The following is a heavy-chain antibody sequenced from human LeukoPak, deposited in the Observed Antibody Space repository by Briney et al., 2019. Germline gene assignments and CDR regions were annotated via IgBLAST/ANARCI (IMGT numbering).Heavy chain of an antibody. CDR2: ITDNGIST. D-gene: IGHD1-26*01. Sequence: GGSLGLSCAASGFTFNSYAMAWVRQAPEKGLEWVSSITDNGISTYYADSVKGRFTISRDNSKNTLFLQMNSLRAEDTAVYFCAKGLRGRYDYWGQGTLVTVSS. J-gene: IGHJ4*02. V-gene: IGHV3-23*01. CDR1: GFTFNSYA. CDR3: AKGLRGRYDY.